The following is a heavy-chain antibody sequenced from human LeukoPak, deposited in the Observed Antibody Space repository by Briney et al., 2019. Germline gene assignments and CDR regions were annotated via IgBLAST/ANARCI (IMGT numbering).Heavy chain of an antibody. D-gene: IGHD4-11*01. CDR1: GGSISSGSYY. J-gene: IGHJ4*02. CDR3: ARGVTTYSSFDY. CDR2: IYTSGST. V-gene: IGHV4-61*02. Sequence: PSETLSLTCTVSGGSISSGSYYWSWIRQPAGKGLEWIGRIYTSGSTNYNPSLKGRVTISVDTSKNQFSLKLSSVTAADTAVYYCARGVTTYSSFDYWGQGTLVTVSS.